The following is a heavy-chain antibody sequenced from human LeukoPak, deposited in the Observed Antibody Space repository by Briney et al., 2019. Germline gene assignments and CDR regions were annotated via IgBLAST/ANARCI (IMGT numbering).Heavy chain of an antibody. CDR2: ISAYNGNT. CDR3: ARGKSWGSSFFSVDY. CDR1: GYTFTSYG. V-gene: IGHV1-18*01. J-gene: IGHJ4*02. D-gene: IGHD6-13*01. Sequence: ASVKVSCKASGYTFTSYGISWVRQAPGQGLEWMGWISAYNGNTNYAQKLQGRVTMTTDTSTSTAYMELRSLRSDDTAVYYCARGKSWGSSFFSVDYWGQGTLVTVSS.